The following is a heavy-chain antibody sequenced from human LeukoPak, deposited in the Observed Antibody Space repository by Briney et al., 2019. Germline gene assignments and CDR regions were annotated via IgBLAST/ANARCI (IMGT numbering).Heavy chain of an antibody. J-gene: IGHJ4*02. CDR3: ARGHDYGDPFDY. Sequence: ASVTVSCKASGYTFTSYGISRVRQAPGQGLEWMGWISAYNGNTNYAQKLQGRVTMTTDTSTSTAYMELRSLRSDDTAVYYCARGHDYGDPFDYWGQGTLVTVSS. D-gene: IGHD4-17*01. CDR2: ISAYNGNT. CDR1: GYTFTSYG. V-gene: IGHV1-18*01.